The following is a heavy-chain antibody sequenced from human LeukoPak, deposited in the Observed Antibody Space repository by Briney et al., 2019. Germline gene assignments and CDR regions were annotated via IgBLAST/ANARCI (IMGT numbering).Heavy chain of an antibody. V-gene: IGHV4-59*08. J-gene: IGHJ6*02. D-gene: IGHD1-26*01. CDR2: IYYSGST. CDR3: ASLVGARRYYYYGMDV. CDR1: GGSISSYD. Sequence: SETLSLTCTVSGGSISSYDWSWIRQPPGQGLEWIGYIYYSGSTNYNPSLKSRVTISVDTYNNQFSLTLSAVTAADTAVYYCASLVGARRYYYYGMDVWGQGTTVTVSS.